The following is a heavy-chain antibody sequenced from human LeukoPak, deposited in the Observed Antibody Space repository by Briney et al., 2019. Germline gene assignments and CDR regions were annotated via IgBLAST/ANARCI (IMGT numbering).Heavy chain of an antibody. V-gene: IGHV3-33*01. J-gene: IGHJ5*02. CDR1: GFNFSSYG. CDR2: VWYDGSNK. Sequence: GRALRLSCAASGFNFSSYGMHWVREGPGKGLERVAVVWYDGSNKYYADSVKGRFTISRDNSKNTLYLQMNSLRAEDTAVYYCARDSDQTTVTTGGNWFDPWGQGTLVTVSS. CDR3: ARDSDQTTVTTGGNWFDP. D-gene: IGHD4-17*01.